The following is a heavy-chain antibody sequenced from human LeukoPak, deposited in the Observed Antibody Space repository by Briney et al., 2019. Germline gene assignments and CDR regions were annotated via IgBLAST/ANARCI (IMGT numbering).Heavy chain of an antibody. V-gene: IGHV3-30*02. CDR1: GFTFSSYG. CDR2: IRYDGSNK. D-gene: IGHD4-23*01. CDR3: ARAGGNRIYFDF. J-gene: IGHJ4*02. Sequence: PGGSLRLSCAASGFTFSSYGMHWVRQAPGKGLEWVAFIRYDGSNKYYADSVKGRFTISRDNSKNTLYLQMSSLRAEDTAVYYCARAGGNRIYFDFWGQGTLVTVSS.